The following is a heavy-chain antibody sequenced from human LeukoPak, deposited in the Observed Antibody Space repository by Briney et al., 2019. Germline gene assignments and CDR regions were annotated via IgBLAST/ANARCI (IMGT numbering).Heavy chain of an antibody. D-gene: IGHD6-13*01. CDR3: ATAGYSSSWYGLDY. CDR2: FDPEDGET. V-gene: IGHV1-24*01. CDR1: GYTLTELS. J-gene: IGHJ4*02. Sequence: ASVKVSCKVSGYTLTELSMHWVRQAPGKGLEWMGGFDPEDGETIYAQKFQGRVTMTEDTSTDTAYMELSSLRSEDTAVYYCATAGYSSSWYGLDYWGQGTLVTVSS.